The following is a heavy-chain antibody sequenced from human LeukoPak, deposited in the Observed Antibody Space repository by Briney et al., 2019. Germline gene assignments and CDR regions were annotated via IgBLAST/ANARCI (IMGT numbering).Heavy chain of an antibody. J-gene: IGHJ4*02. V-gene: IGHV4-59*12. CDR3: ARGDTVATGLYDY. D-gene: IGHD5-12*01. CDR2: IYYSGST. Sequence: PSETLSLTCTVSGGSISSYYWSWIRQPPGKGLEWIGYIYYSGSTNYNPSLKSRVTISIDKSKNQFSLKLSSVTAAVTAVYYCARGDTVATGLYDYWGQGTLVTVSS. CDR1: GGSISSYY.